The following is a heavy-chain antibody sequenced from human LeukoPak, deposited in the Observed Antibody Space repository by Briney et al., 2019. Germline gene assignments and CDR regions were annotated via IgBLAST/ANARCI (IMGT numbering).Heavy chain of an antibody. Sequence: PGGSLRLSCAASGFTFDDYGMSWVRQAPGKGLEWVSGINWNGGSTGYADSVKGRFTISRDNAKNSLYLQMNSLRAEDTALYYCARVMGSSGWYFAPGQYYFDYWGQGTLVTVSS. V-gene: IGHV3-20*04. CDR1: GFTFDDYG. CDR2: INWNGGST. CDR3: ARVMGSSGWYFAPGQYYFDY. J-gene: IGHJ4*02. D-gene: IGHD6-19*01.